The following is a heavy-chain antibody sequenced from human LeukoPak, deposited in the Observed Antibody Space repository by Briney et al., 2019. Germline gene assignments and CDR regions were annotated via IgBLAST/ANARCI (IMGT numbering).Heavy chain of an antibody. Sequence: PGGSLRLSCAASGFTFTTYAMNWVRQAPGKGLEWVSAIINSGGSTYYADSVKGRFTISRDNSKNTLYLQMNSLRAEDTAVYYCAKDIYGDYEGVDHWGQGTLVTVSS. J-gene: IGHJ4*02. CDR3: AKDIYGDYEGVDH. V-gene: IGHV3-23*01. CDR2: IINSGGST. CDR1: GFTFTTYA. D-gene: IGHD4-17*01.